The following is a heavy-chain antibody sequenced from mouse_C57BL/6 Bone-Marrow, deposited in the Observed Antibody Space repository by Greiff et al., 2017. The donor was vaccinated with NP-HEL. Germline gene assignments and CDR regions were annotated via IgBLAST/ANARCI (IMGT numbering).Heavy chain of an antibody. CDR1: GFTFSDYG. V-gene: IGHV5-15*01. J-gene: IGHJ4*01. D-gene: IGHD2-2*01. CDR2: ISNLAYSI. Sequence: EVKLVESGGGLVQPGGSLKLSCAASGFTFSDYGMAWVRQAPRKGPEWVAFISNLAYSIYYADTVTGRFTISRENAKNTLYLEMSSLRSEDTAMYYCARHGYDGGYAMDYWGQGTSVTVSS. CDR3: ARHGYDGGYAMDY.